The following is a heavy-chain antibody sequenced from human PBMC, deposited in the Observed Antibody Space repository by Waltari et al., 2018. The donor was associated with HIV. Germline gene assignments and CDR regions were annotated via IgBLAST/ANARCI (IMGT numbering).Heavy chain of an antibody. V-gene: IGHV3-30*01. Sequence: QVQLVESGGGVVQPGRSLRLSCAASGFTFSTYAMHWVRQAQGKGQEGVEVISYYGNNKYYADAVKGRFTISRDNSKNTLYLQMNSLRAEDTAVYYCARDPTGNSGSTTWGQGTLVTISS. CDR3: ARDPTGNSGSTT. J-gene: IGHJ5*02. CDR1: GFTFSTYA. D-gene: IGHD5-12*01. CDR2: ISYYGNNK.